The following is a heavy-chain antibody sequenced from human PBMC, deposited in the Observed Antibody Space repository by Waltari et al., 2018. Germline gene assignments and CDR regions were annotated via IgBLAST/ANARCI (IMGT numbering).Heavy chain of an antibody. CDR3: ARDSSLRYYFDY. V-gene: IGHV3-7*01. Sequence: EVQLVESGGGLVQPGGSLRLSCAASGFPFGGYWLSWVRQALGKGLEWVANINQHGSETYYVDSVEGRFTISRDNAKNSLYLQMNSLRVEDTAVYYCARDSSLRYYFDYWGQGTLVTVSS. CDR2: INQHGSET. J-gene: IGHJ4*02. CDR1: GFPFGGYW.